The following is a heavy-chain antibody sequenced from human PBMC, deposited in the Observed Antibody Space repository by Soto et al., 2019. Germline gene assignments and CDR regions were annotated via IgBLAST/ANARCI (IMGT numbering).Heavy chain of an antibody. V-gene: IGHV1-3*01. CDR3: AREPRHAVYFDY. J-gene: IGHJ4*02. CDR1: GYTFNTYT. Sequence: QVQLVQSGAEVMKPGASVKVSYKASGYTFNTYTIHWVRQAPGQSLEWMGWITPDNGNTYFSQKFQGRVTVTRDTSASTAYLELSSLTSEDTAVYYCAREPRHAVYFDYWGLGSLVTVSS. CDR2: ITPDNGNT.